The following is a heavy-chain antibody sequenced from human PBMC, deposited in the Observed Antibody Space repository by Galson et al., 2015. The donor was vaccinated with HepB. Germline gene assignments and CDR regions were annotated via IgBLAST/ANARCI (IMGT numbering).Heavy chain of an antibody. CDR3: AALAGRDY. D-gene: IGHD1-14*01. CDR2: ISSSSSYI. J-gene: IGHJ4*02. Sequence: SLRLSCAASGFTFSSYSMNWVRQAPGKGLEWVSSISSSSSYIYYADSVKGRFTISRDNAKNSLYLQMNSLRAEDTAAYYCAALAGRDYWGQGTLVTVSS. V-gene: IGHV3-21*01. CDR1: GFTFSSYS.